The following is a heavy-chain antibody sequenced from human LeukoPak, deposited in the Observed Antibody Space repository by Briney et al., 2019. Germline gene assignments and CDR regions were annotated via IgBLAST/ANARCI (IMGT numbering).Heavy chain of an antibody. CDR1: GYTFTGYY. CDR2: INPNSGGT. J-gene: IGHJ4*02. CDR3: ARDLDMTFYFDY. Sequence: ASVKVSCKASGYTFTGYYMHWVRQAPGQGLEWMGWINPNSGGTNYAQKFQGRVTMTRDTSISTAYMELSRLRSDDTAVYYCARDLDMTFYFDYWGQGTLVTVSS. D-gene: IGHD2-15*01. V-gene: IGHV1-2*02.